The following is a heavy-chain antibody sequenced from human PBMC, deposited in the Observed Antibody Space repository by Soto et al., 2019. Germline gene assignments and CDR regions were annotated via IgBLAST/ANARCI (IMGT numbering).Heavy chain of an antibody. CDR1: GFTLSSYS. CDR2: ITSSSSYI. CDR3: ATHSSGSYYNWDAFDI. Sequence: GGSLKLSCAASGFTLSSYSMDWVRQAQGKGLEWVSSITSSSSYIYYADSMKGRFTISRDNARNSLYLQMDSLRAEDTAVYYCATHSSGSYYNWDAFDIWGQGTMVTVSS. V-gene: IGHV3-21*01. D-gene: IGHD3-10*01. J-gene: IGHJ3*02.